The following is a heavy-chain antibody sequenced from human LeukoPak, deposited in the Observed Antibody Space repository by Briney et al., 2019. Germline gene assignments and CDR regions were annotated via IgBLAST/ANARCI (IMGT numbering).Heavy chain of an antibody. CDR3: ARGPRIAAAGQKYYYYGMDV. Sequence: SETLSLTCAVYGGTFSGYYWSWIRQPPGKGLEWIGEINHSGSTNYNPSLKSRVTISVDTSKNQFSLKLSSVTAADTAVYYCARGPRIAAAGQKYYYYGMDVWGQGTMVTVSS. V-gene: IGHV4-34*01. CDR2: INHSGST. D-gene: IGHD6-13*01. J-gene: IGHJ6*02. CDR1: GGTFSGYY.